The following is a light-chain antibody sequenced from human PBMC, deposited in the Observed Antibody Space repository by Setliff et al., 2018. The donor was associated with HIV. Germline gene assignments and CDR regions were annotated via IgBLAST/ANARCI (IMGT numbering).Light chain of an antibody. V-gene: IGLV2-14*03. CDR2: DVS. CDR3: CSYAGSDTFVV. CDR1: SSDVGGYNY. J-gene: IGLJ1*01. Sequence: QSVLAQPASVSGSPGQSITISCTGTSSDVGGYNYVSWYQQHPGKAPKLMIYDVSNRPSGVSNRFSGSKSGNTASLAISGLQADDEADYYCCSYAGSDTFVVFGTGTKVTVL.